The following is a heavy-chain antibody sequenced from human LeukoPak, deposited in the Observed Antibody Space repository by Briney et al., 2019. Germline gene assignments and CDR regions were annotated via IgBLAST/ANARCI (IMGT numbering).Heavy chain of an antibody. CDR1: GYTFTGYY. J-gene: IGHJ5*02. Sequence: ASVKLSCKASGYTFTGYYMHWVRQAPGQGLEWMGWINPNSGGTNYAQKFQGRVTMTRDTSISTAYMELSRLRSDDTAVYYCARAEDIVAVAAADWFDPWGQGTLVTVSS. V-gene: IGHV1-2*02. D-gene: IGHD2-15*01. CDR3: ARAEDIVAVAAADWFDP. CDR2: INPNSGGT.